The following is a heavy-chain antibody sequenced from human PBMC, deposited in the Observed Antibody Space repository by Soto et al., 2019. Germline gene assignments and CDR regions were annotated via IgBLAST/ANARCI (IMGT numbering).Heavy chain of an antibody. V-gene: IGHV3-33*01. CDR1: GFTFSSYG. D-gene: IGHD5-18*01. J-gene: IGHJ4*02. CDR2: IWYDGSNK. Sequence: QVQLVESGGGVVQPGRSLRLSCAASGFTFSSYGMHWVRQAPGKGLEWVAVIWYDGSNKYYADSVKGRFTISRDNSKNTLYLQMNSLRAEDTAVYYCARDRGRDTAMVTDAFDYWGQGTLVTVSS. CDR3: ARDRGRDTAMVTDAFDY.